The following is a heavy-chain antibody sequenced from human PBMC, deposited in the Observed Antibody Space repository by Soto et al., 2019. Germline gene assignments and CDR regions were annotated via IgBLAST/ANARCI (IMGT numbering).Heavy chain of an antibody. CDR3: ERQICCSGTSCVDKPLRWFGP. J-gene: IGHJ5*02. CDR1: GASISSSGYY. CDR2: SHYTGST. V-gene: IGHV4-39*01. Sequence: QLQLQESGPGLVRPSETLSLTCTVSGASISSSGYYWAWVRQPPGKGPEWIGSSHYTGSTTYNPSCEARCAISVCTYKNNFSRRPPSLTAADTAVYHCERQICCSGTSCVDKPLRWFGPLAQGTQVTDSS. D-gene: IGHD2-2*01.